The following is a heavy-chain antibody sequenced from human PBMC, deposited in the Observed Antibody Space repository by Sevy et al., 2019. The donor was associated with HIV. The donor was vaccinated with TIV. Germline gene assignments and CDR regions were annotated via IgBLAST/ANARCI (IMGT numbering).Heavy chain of an antibody. Sequence: ASVKVSCKASGYTFTGYYMHWVRQAPGQGLEWMGWINPNSGGTNYAQKFQGRVTMTRDTSISTAYMELVRLRSDDTAVYYCARVRYCSGGSCYSSYYYYGMDVWGQGTTVTISS. D-gene: IGHD2-15*01. CDR3: ARVRYCSGGSCYSSYYYYGMDV. J-gene: IGHJ6*02. V-gene: IGHV1-2*02. CDR2: INPNSGGT. CDR1: GYTFTGYY.